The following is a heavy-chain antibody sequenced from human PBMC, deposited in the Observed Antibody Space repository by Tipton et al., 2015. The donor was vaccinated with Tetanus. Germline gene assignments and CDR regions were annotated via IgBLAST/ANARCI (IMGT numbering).Heavy chain of an antibody. CDR3: ARMQRYGMDV. Sequence: TLSLTCTVSGGSISGYYWRWIRQTAGKGLEWIGRIYTSESTNYNTSLKSRLTMSVDTSKNQFSLRLNSVTAADTAVYYCARMQRYGMDVWGQGTTVTVSS. CDR2: IYTSEST. V-gene: IGHV4-4*07. CDR1: GGSISGYY. J-gene: IGHJ6*02. D-gene: IGHD6-25*01.